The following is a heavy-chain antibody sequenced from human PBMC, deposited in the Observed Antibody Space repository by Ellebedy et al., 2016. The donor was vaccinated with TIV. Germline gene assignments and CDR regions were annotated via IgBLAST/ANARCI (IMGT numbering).Heavy chain of an antibody. Sequence: GESLKISCAASGFPFAYYGMHWVRQAPGGGLEWVAFIGYDGSRKHYADSVRGRFAISKDNSKNTLYVQMNSLRSDDTAVYYCASSSTSPLGHLGQGTLVTVSS. CDR2: IGYDGSRK. CDR1: GFPFAYYG. D-gene: IGHD2-2*01. V-gene: IGHV3-30*02. CDR3: ASSSTSPLGH. J-gene: IGHJ4*02.